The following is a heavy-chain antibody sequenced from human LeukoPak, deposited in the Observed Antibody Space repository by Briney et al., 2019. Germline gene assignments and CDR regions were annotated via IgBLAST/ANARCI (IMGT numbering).Heavy chain of an antibody. V-gene: IGHV3-23*01. CDR2: ITGPGDGT. J-gene: IGHJ4*02. Sequence: GGSLRLSCAASGITFAVYPMTWVRQAPGKGLEWVSSITGPGDGTYYAESVKGRFTISRDNSKNTLYLQMSSLRAEDTAVYYCARIHCTGGSCYSIDSWGQGTLVTVSS. CDR3: ARIHCTGGSCYSIDS. D-gene: IGHD2-15*01. CDR1: GITFAVYP.